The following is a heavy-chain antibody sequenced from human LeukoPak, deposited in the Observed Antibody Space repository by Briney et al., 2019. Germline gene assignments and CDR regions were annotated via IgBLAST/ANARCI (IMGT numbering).Heavy chain of an antibody. Sequence: SETLSLTCTVSGGSISIYYWTWIRQPPGKRLEWIGYVHSGGTTTYNPSLESRVSMSVDTSRNQFSLNLSSVTAADTAVYYCATSGSVPYLQWFAPWGQGTLVTVSS. CDR2: VHSGGTT. V-gene: IGHV4-4*08. CDR1: GGSISIYY. D-gene: IGHD3-10*01. CDR3: ATSGSVPYLQWFAP. J-gene: IGHJ5*02.